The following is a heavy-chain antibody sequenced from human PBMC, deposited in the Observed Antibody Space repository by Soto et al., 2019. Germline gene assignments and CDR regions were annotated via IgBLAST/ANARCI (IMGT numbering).Heavy chain of an antibody. D-gene: IGHD1-26*01. V-gene: IGHV4-4*02. CDR3: TRGGLAPPVGFDP. CDR1: GDSVTSNVW. J-gene: IGHJ5*02. CDR2: AYHNGLT. Sequence: SETLSLTCAVSGDSVTSNVWWSWVRQPPGKGLEWIGEAYHNGLTDYNPSLKSRVTMSVDTSKNEFSLKLTSLTAADTAIYYCTRGGLAPPVGFDPWGQGTLVTVSS.